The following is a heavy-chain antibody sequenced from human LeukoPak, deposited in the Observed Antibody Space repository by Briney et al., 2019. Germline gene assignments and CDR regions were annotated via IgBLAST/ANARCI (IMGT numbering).Heavy chain of an antibody. J-gene: IGHJ4*02. CDR1: GGSFSGYY. V-gene: IGHV4-34*01. Sequence: PSETLSLTCAVYGGSFSGYYWSWIRQPPGKGLEWIGEINHSGSTNYNPSLKSRVTISVDTSKNQFSLKLSSVTAADTAVYYCARGGFGELLSEFDYWGQGTLVTVSS. CDR2: INHSGST. D-gene: IGHD3-10*01. CDR3: ARGGFGELLSEFDY.